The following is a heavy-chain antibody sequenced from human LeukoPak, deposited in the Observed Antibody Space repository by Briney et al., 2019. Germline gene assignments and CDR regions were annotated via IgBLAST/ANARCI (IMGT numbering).Heavy chain of an antibody. D-gene: IGHD4-17*01. V-gene: IGHV3-53*01. CDR3: ARDSYGDANFDS. J-gene: IGHJ4*02. CDR1: GFTVSSNS. Sequence: PGGSLRLSCTVSGFTVSSNSMSWVRQAPGRGLEWVSFIYADGTTYYADSVKGRFTISRDISKNEVYLQMNSLRPEDTAVYYCARDSYGDANFDSWGQGTLVTVSS. CDR2: IYADGTT.